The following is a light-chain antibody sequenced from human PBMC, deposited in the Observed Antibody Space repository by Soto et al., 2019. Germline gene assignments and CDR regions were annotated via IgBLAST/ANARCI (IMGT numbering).Light chain of an antibody. V-gene: IGKV1-5*01. CDR2: DAS. Sequence: DIQMNQSPSTLSASVGDRVTITCRASQSISTWLAWYQQKPGKAPNLLIYDASSLESGVPPRFSGSGSGTEFTLTISSLQPDDFATYDCKQYHSYPWTFGQGTKVEIK. CDR3: KQYHSYPWT. CDR1: QSISTW. J-gene: IGKJ1*01.